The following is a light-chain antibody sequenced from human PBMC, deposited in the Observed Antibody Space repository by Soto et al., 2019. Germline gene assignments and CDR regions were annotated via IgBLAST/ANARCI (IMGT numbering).Light chain of an antibody. Sequence: EIVLTQSPATLSLSPGERATLSCRASQSVSSYLAWYQQKPGQAPRLLIYDASNRATGIPARFSGSGSGTDFTLTISSLEPEDFAVYYCQQLRYWPTLTFGGGTKVEIK. CDR1: QSVSSY. J-gene: IGKJ4*01. CDR2: DAS. CDR3: QQLRYWPTLT. V-gene: IGKV3-11*01.